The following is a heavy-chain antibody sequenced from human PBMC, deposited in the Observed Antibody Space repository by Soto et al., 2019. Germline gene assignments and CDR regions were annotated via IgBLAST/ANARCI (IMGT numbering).Heavy chain of an antibody. J-gene: IGHJ4*02. D-gene: IGHD6-13*01. CDR1: GGSISSYY. CDR2: VYYSGST. Sequence: SETLSLTCTVSGGSISSYYWSWIRQPPGKGLEWIGYVYYSGSTNYNPSLKSRVTISVDTSKNQFSLKLSSVTAADTAVYYCARETGQQLGTFDYWGQGTLVTVSS. CDR3: ARETGQQLGTFDY. V-gene: IGHV4-59*01.